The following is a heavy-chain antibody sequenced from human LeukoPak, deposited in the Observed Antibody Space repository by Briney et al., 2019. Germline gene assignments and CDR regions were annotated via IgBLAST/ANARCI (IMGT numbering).Heavy chain of an antibody. V-gene: IGHV3-11*01. CDR1: GFTFSDYY. CDR3: ASPYSSSWYYY. J-gene: IGHJ4*02. CDR2: ISSSGSTI. D-gene: IGHD6-13*01. Sequence: GGSLRLSCAASGFTFSDYYMSWLRQAPGKGREWVSYISSSGSTIYYADPVKGRFTIPRHNAKNSLYLQMNSLRAEDTAVYYCASPYSSSWYYYWGQGTLVTVSS.